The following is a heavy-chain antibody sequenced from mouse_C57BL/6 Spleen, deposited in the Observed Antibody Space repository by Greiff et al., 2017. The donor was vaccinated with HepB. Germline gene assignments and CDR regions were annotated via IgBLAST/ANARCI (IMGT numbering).Heavy chain of an antibody. CDR3: ARRGLYYGSSYWYFDV. CDR2: INPSTGGT. D-gene: IGHD1-1*01. J-gene: IGHJ1*03. CDR1: GYSFTGYY. V-gene: IGHV1-42*01. Sequence: VQLKQSGPELVKPGASVKISCKASGYSFTGYYMNWVKQSPEKSLEWIGEINPSTGGTTYNQKFKAKATLTVDKSSSTAYMQLKSLTSEDSAVYYCARRGLYYGSSYWYFDVWGTGTTVTVSS.